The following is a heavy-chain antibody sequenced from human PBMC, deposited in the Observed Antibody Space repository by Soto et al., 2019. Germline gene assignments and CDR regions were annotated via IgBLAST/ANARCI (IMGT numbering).Heavy chain of an antibody. D-gene: IGHD1-1*01. V-gene: IGHV1-18*01. CDR3: ARVSSTTSATIRY. CDR1: GYTFTSDA. J-gene: IGHJ4*02. Sequence: QVQLVQSGAEVKKPGASVKVSCKASGYTFTSDAISWVRQAPGQGLEWKGWISVYNRTTNYVDKFKERVSMSTATSTNTAYLELRSLMSDDTAMYYCARVSSTTSATIRYWGQGTLVTVSS. CDR2: ISVYNRTT.